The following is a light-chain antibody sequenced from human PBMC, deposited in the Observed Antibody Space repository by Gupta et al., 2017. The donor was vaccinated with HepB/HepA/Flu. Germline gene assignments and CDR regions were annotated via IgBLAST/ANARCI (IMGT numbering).Light chain of an antibody. CDR1: TLGDKY. V-gene: IGLV3-1*01. CDR2: KSS. Sequence: SYELTQPPSVSVSPGQTASITCSGDTLGDKYACWYQQKPGQSPVLVIYKSSKRPAGIPERFSGSNSGNTATLTIRGTQARDEDDYYCQAWDSSTVVFGGGTKLTVL. CDR3: QAWDSSTVV. J-gene: IGLJ2*01.